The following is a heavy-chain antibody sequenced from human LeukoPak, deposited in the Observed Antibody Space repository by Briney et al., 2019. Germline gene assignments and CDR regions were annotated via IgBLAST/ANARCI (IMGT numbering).Heavy chain of an antibody. CDR3: ARTSPRTATFDY. J-gene: IGHJ4*02. D-gene: IGHD2-21*02. CDR2: IYTSGTT. CDR1: GGSISSYY. V-gene: IGHV4-4*07. Sequence: SETLSLTCAVSGGSISSYYWSWIRQPAGKGLEWIGRIYTSGTTNYNPSLKSRVTMSVDTSKNQFSLNLNSVTAADTAVYYCARTSPRTATFDYWGQGTLVTVSS.